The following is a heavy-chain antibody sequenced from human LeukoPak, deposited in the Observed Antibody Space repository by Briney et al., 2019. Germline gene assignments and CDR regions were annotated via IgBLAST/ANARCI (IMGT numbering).Heavy chain of an antibody. CDR1: GYTFTSYG. J-gene: IGHJ6*03. CDR3: ARATYEYYYYYYMDV. V-gene: IGHV1-18*01. CDR2: ISAYNGNT. D-gene: IGHD3-16*01. Sequence: ASVKVSCKASGYTFTSYGISWVRQAPGQGLEWMGWISAYNGNTNYAQKLRGRVTMTTDTSTSTAYMELRSLRSDDTAVYYCARATYEYYYYYYMDVWGKGTTVTISS.